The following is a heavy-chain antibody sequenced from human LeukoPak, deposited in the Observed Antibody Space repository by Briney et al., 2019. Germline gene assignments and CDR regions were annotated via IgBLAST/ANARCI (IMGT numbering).Heavy chain of an antibody. CDR2: IYYSGST. D-gene: IGHD3-22*01. CDR1: GGSISSYY. J-gene: IGHJ4*02. Sequence: PSETLSLTCTVSGGSISSYYWSWIRQPPGKGREWIGYIYYSGSTNYNPSLKSRVTISVNTSKNQFSLKLSSVTAADTAVYYCARGRYDSSGYYPDYWGQGTLVTVSS. CDR3: ARGRYDSSGYYPDY. V-gene: IGHV4-59*08.